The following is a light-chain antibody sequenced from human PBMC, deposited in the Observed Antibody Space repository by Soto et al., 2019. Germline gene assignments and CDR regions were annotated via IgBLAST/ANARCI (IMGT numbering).Light chain of an antibody. V-gene: IGKV3D-20*02. Sequence: IVLTQSPGTLSLSPGERATLSCRASQSVSSSYLAWYQQKPGQAPRLLIYNVSRRATGIPDRFSGSGSGTDFTLTVSRLEPEDFAVYYCQQRDNWPPTWTFGQGTRLEIK. J-gene: IGKJ5*01. CDR1: QSVSSSY. CDR3: QQRDNWPPTWT. CDR2: NVS.